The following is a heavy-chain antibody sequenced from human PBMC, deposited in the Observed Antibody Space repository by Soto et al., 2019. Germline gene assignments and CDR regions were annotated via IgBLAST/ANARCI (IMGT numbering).Heavy chain of an antibody. J-gene: IGHJ6*02. CDR1: GFTFSSYG. D-gene: IGHD3-3*01. CDR3: AKGYYDFWSGYPPRGYYYGMDV. V-gene: IGHV3-30*18. Sequence: PGGSLRLSCAASGFTFSSYGMHWVRQAPGKGLEWVAVISYDGSNKYYADSVKGRFTISRDNSKNTLYLQMNSLRAEDAAVYYCAKGYYDFWSGYPPRGYYYGMDVWGQGTTVTVS. CDR2: ISYDGSNK.